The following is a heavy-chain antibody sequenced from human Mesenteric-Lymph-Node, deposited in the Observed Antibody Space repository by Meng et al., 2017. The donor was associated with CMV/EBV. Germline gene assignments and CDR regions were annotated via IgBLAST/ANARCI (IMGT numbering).Heavy chain of an antibody. V-gene: IGHV1-46*01. CDR3: ARVRYFDWLYDY. Sequence: CKASRYTFTSYYMHWVRQAPGQGLEWMGIINPSGGSTSYAQKFQGRVTMTRDTSTSTAYMELRSLRSDDTAVYYCARVRYFDWLYDYWGQGTLVTVSS. D-gene: IGHD3-9*01. CDR2: INPSGGST. J-gene: IGHJ4*02. CDR1: RYTFTSYY.